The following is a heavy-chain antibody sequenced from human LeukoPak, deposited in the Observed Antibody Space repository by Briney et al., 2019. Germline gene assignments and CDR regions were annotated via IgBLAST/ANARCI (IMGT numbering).Heavy chain of an antibody. V-gene: IGHV1-69*06. J-gene: IGHJ2*01. CDR1: GGTFSSYA. CDR2: IIPIFGTA. D-gene: IGHD1-7*01. Sequence: ASVKVSCKASGGTFSSYAISWVRQAPGQGLEWMGGIIPIFGTANYAQKFQGRVTITADKSTSTAYMELSSLRSEDTAVYYCARDWGNWNYIHGRHFDLWGRGTLVTVSS. CDR3: ARDWGNWNYIHGRHFDL.